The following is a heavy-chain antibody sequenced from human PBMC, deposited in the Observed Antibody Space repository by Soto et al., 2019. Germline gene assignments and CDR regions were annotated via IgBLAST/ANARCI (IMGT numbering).Heavy chain of an antibody. CDR1: GNTFTNFG. V-gene: IGHV1-18*01. Sequence: QGQLVQSGVEVKKPGASVKVSCSSSGNTFTNFGVTWVRQAPGQGLEWMGWISPYTDDPSCAQKFQGRVTMTIDTSTSTAYLDLRSLPSDDTAVYYCARVIPGAEAWFHPWSQGTLVTVSS. D-gene: IGHD2-2*01. J-gene: IGHJ5*02. CDR2: ISPYTDDP. CDR3: ARVIPGAEAWFHP.